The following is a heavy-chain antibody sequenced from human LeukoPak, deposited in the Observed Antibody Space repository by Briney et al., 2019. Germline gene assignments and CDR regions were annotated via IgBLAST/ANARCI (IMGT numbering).Heavy chain of an antibody. Sequence: SETLSLTCTVSGGSISSGDYYWSWIRQPPGKGLEWIRNCYYSGSTYYNPSLKSRVTISVDTSKNQFSLKLSSVTAADTAVYYCARGRLRYFDWLSSPDFDYWGQGTLVSVSS. CDR3: ARGRLRYFDWLSSPDFDY. V-gene: IGHV4-30-4*01. J-gene: IGHJ4*02. D-gene: IGHD3-9*01. CDR2: CYYSGST. CDR1: GGSISSGDYY.